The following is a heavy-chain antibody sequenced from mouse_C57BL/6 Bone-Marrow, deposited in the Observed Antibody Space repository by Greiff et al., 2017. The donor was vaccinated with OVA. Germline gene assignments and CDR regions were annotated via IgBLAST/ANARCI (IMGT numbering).Heavy chain of an antibody. Sequence: EVKVVESGPGLVKPSQTVFLTCTVTGISITTGNYRWSWIRKFPGNKLEWIGYIYYSGTITYNPSLTSRTTITRDTPKNQFFLEMNALTAEDTATYYCALDIYYYGSRYFDVWGTGTTVTVSS. D-gene: IGHD1-1*01. CDR3: ALDIYYYGSRYFDV. V-gene: IGHV3-5*01. CDR2: IYYSGTI. J-gene: IGHJ1*03. CDR1: GISITTGNYR.